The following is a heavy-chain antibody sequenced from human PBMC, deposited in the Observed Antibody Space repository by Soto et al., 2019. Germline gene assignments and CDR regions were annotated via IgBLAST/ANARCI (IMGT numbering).Heavy chain of an antibody. CDR3: ARVSPLWFGELLLGGY. J-gene: IGHJ4*02. Sequence: GASVKVSCKASGYTFTSYGISWVRQAPGQGLEWMGWISAYNGNTNYAQKLQGRVTMTTDTSTSTAYMELRSLRSDDTAVYYCARVSPLWFGELLLGGYWGQGTLVTVSS. D-gene: IGHD3-10*01. CDR2: ISAYNGNT. CDR1: GYTFTSYG. V-gene: IGHV1-18*01.